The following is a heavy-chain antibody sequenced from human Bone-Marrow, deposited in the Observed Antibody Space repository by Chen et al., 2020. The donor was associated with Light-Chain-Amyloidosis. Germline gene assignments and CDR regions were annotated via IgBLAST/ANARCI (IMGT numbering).Heavy chain of an antibody. CDR1: GGSFNNFV. V-gene: IGHV1-69*01. CDR2: IFPTSGTA. D-gene: IGHD3-10*01. CDR3: ATDYGSGTFNWFAP. J-gene: IGHJ5*02. Sequence: QVHLVQAGAEVKKSGSSVKVSCEASGGSFNNFVISWVRQAPGQGLEWMGGIFPTSGTANYAQKFQGRLTITAYENTNTSYMELASLESEDTAMYYCATDYGSGTFNWFAPWGQGTLVTVSS.